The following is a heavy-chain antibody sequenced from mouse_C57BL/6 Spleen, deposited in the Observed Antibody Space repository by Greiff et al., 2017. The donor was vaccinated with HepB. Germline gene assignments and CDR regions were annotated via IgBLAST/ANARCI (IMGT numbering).Heavy chain of an antibody. J-gene: IGHJ2*01. Sequence: ESGPGLVKPSQSLSLTCSVTGYSITSGYYWNWIRQFPGNNLEWMGYISYDGSNNYNPSLKNRISITRDTSKNQFFLKLNSVTTEDTATYYCARASSGYAFDYWGQGTTLTVSS. D-gene: IGHD3-2*02. CDR1: GYSITSGYY. CDR2: ISYDGSN. CDR3: ARASSGYAFDY. V-gene: IGHV3-6*01.